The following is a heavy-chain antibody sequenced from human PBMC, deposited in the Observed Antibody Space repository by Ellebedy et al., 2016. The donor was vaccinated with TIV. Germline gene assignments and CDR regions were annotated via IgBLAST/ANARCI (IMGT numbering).Heavy chain of an antibody. CDR2: INPNSGGT. D-gene: IGHD6-19*01. Sequence: ASVKVSCKASGYTFTTYYIHWVRQAPGQGLEWMGWINPNSGGTNYAQKFQGRVTMTRDTSISTAYLQWSSLKASDTAMYYCARRRRNSAWWDYWGQGTLVTVSS. J-gene: IGHJ4*02. V-gene: IGHV1-2*02. CDR3: ARRRRNSAWWDY. CDR1: GYTFTTYY.